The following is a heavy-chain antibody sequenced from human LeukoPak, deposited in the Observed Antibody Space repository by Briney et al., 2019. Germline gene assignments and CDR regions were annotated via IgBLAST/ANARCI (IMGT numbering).Heavy chain of an antibody. D-gene: IGHD4-17*01. CDR1: GGSFSGYY. Sequence: SETLSLTCAVYGGSFSGYYWSWIRQPPGKGLEWIGEINHSGSTNYNPSLKSRVTISVDTSKNQFSLKLSSVTAADTAVYYCARDYGDYAYLPWGQGTWSPSPQ. CDR2: INHSGST. CDR3: ARDYGDYAYLP. J-gene: IGHJ5*02. V-gene: IGHV4-34*01.